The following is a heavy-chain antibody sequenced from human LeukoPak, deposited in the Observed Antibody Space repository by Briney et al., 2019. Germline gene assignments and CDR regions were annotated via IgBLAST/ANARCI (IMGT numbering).Heavy chain of an antibody. J-gene: IGHJ4*02. CDR1: GYTFTSYD. CDR2: MNPNSGNT. Sequence: ASVKVSCKASGYTFTSYDINWVRQATGQGLEWMGWMNPNSGNTGYAQKFQGRVTMTRNTSISTAYMELSSLRSEDTAVYYCARGTQYYDILPGLKTLGYWGQGTLVTVSS. D-gene: IGHD3-9*01. V-gene: IGHV1-8*01. CDR3: ARGTQYYDILPGLKTLGY.